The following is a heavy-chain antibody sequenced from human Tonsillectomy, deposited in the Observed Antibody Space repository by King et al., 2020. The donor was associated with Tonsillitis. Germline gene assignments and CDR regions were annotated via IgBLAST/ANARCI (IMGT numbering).Heavy chain of an antibody. CDR3: AKDRDSGDYDPLDH. Sequence: QLVQSGGGVVQSGGSLRLSCAASGFTFSSYGMHWVRQAPGKGLEWVAYISYDGSNKYYADAVKGRFTISRDISKNTVYLQMSSLRVDDTAVYYCAKDRDSGDYDPLDHWGQGTLVTVS. CDR2: ISYDGSNK. V-gene: IGHV3-30*02. CDR1: GFTFSSYG. D-gene: IGHD4-17*01. J-gene: IGHJ4*02.